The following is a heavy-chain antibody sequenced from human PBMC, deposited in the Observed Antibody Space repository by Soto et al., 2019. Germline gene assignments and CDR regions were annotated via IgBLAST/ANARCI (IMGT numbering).Heavy chain of an antibody. J-gene: IGHJ6*02. D-gene: IGHD6-13*01. Sequence: QVHLQESGPGLVKPSETLSLTCTVSGGSMSSYYWSWIRQPAGKGLEWIGRIYTSRNTNYNPSLKSRLTMSVDTSKKQFSLRLTSVTAADTAVYYCARGGAAGVDYGMDVWGQGTTVTVSS. CDR2: IYTSRNT. CDR1: GGSMSSYY. CDR3: ARGGAAGVDYGMDV. V-gene: IGHV4-4*07.